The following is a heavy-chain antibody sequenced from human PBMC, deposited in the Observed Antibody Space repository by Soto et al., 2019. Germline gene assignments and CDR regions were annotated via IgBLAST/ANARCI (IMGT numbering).Heavy chain of an antibody. CDR3: ARSYCGDDCALDH. CDR1: GFIFSNYV. J-gene: IGHJ4*02. D-gene: IGHD2-21*02. Sequence: QVQLVESGGGVVQPGRSLRLSCAASGFIFSNYVMHWVRQAPGKGLEWVAVISYDGNSQHYADSVKGRFTISRDNSRSTLYVQMNSVRADDTAVYYCARSYCGDDCALDHWGQGTLVTVSS. V-gene: IGHV3-30-3*01. CDR2: ISYDGNSQ.